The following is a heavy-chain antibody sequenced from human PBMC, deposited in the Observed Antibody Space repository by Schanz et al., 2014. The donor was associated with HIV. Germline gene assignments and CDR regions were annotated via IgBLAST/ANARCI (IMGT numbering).Heavy chain of an antibody. D-gene: IGHD3-22*01. J-gene: IGHJ3*02. Sequence: QVQLVQSGAEVKKPGASVKVSCKAFGYTFTGYYIHWVRQAPGQGLEWMGWINPNSGGTNHAQVFQGRVTMTRDTSTSTVYMELSNLGSGDAAVYFCARDYYDSSAYYPPAWYTFDIWGPGTQVTVSS. CDR2: INPNSGGT. CDR1: GYTFTGYY. V-gene: IGHV1-2*02. CDR3: ARDYYDSSAYYPPAWYTFDI.